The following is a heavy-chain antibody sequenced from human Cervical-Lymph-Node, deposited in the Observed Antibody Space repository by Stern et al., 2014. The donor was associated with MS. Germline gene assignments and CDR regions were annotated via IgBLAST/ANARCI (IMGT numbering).Heavy chain of an antibody. CDR1: GFTFNSYN. CDR2: ISSSSSNI. V-gene: IGHV3-48*01. CDR3: VREGLNGDFDY. D-gene: IGHD4-17*01. J-gene: IGHJ4*02. Sequence: EVQLVESGGDLVHPGGSLTLSCAVSGFTFNSYNMNWVRQSPGKGLEWASYISSSSSNIYYADSVRGRFTISRDNAKNSLYLRMNSLRAEDTAVYYCVREGLNGDFDYWGQGTLVTVSS.